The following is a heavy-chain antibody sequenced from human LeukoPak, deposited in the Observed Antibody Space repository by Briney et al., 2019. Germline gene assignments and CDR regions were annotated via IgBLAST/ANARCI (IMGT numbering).Heavy chain of an antibody. D-gene: IGHD6-19*01. CDR3: ARAPVSRYYYYGMDV. V-gene: IGHV3-53*01. Sequence: GGSLRLSCAASGFTVSSNYMSWVRQAPGKGLEWVSVIYSGGSTYYADSVKGRFTISRDNSKNTLYLQMNSPRAEDTAVYYCARAPVSRYYYYGMDVWGQGTTVTVSS. CDR1: GFTVSSNY. CDR2: IYSGGST. J-gene: IGHJ6*02.